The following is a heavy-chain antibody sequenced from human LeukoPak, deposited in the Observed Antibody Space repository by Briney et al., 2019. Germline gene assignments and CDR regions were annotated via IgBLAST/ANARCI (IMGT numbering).Heavy chain of an antibody. J-gene: IGHJ4*02. Sequence: SETLSLTCTVSGGSISSGGYYWSWIRQHPGKGLEWIGCIYYSGSTYYNPSLKSRVIISVDTSKNQFSLKLSSVTAADTAVYYCARANCGGGTCYSDYWGQGTLVTVSS. V-gene: IGHV4-31*03. CDR1: GGSISSGGYY. CDR3: ARANCGGGTCYSDY. D-gene: IGHD2-15*01. CDR2: IYYSGST.